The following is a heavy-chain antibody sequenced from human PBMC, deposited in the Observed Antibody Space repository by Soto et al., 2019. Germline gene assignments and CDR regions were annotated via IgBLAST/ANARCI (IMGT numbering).Heavy chain of an antibody. Sequence: PWETLSLTCAVSGGSISSTNYYWGWIRQPPGKGLEWIGSIYYSGSTYYNPSLKSRVTMSIDTSKNQVSLQLTSVTAADTALYYCASPTGRYEHRFYYWGLGTLVTVSS. CDR3: ASPTGRYEHRFYY. V-gene: IGHV4-39*01. CDR1: GGSISSTNYY. J-gene: IGHJ4*02. CDR2: IYYSGST. D-gene: IGHD3-16*02.